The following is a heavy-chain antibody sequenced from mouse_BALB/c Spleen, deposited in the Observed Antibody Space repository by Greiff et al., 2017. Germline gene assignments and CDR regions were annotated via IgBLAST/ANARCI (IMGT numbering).Heavy chain of an antibody. J-gene: IGHJ3*01. D-gene: IGHD2-1*01. CDR2: ISYSGST. CDR3: ARGHYGNAWFAY. V-gene: IGHV3-2*02. CDR1: GYSITSDYA. Sequence: EVQLQESGPGLVKPSQSLSLTCTVTGYSITSDYAWNWIRQFPGNKLEWMGYISYSGSTSYNPSLKSRISITRDTSKNQFFLQLNSVTTEDTATYYCARGHYGNAWFAYWGQGTLVTVSA.